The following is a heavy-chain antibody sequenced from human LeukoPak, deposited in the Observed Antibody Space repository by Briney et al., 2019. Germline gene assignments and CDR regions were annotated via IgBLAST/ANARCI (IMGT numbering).Heavy chain of an antibody. Sequence: GASLRLSCAASGFTFSSYAMSWVRQAPGKGLEWVSAISGSGGSTYYADSVKGRFTISRDNPKNTLYLQMNSLRAEDTAVYYCAKQGSIAAYNWFDPWGQGTLVTVSS. CDR3: AKQGSIAAYNWFDP. CDR1: GFTFSSYA. CDR2: ISGSGGST. V-gene: IGHV3-23*01. D-gene: IGHD6-6*01. J-gene: IGHJ5*02.